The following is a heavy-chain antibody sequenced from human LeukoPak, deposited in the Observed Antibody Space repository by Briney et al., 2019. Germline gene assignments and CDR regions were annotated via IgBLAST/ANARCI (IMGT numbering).Heavy chain of an antibody. V-gene: IGHV5-51*01. CDR3: ARRQGCSSTSCPPDS. CDR2: IYPGDSDT. Sequence: PGASLQISCRGSGSIFTTYWIGWVRQLPGKGLEWMGIIYPGDSDTRYSPSFQGQVTMSADKSINTAYLQWSSLKASDTAMYYCARRQGCSSTSCPPDSWGQGTLVTVSS. D-gene: IGHD2-2*01. J-gene: IGHJ4*02. CDR1: GSIFTTYW.